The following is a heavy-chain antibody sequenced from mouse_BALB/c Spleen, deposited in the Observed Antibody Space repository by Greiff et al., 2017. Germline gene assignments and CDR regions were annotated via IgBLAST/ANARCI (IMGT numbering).Heavy chain of an antibody. J-gene: IGHJ2*01. D-gene: IGHD1-1*01. CDR1: GFSLTSYG. Sequence: QVQLKESGPGLVAPSQSLSITCTVSGFSLTSYGVHWVRQPPGKGLEWLGVIWAGGSTNYNSALMSRLSISKDNSKSQVFLKMNSLQTDDTAMYYCARGKGDYYGPYFDYWGQGTTLTVSS. CDR2: IWAGGST. V-gene: IGHV2-9*02. CDR3: ARGKGDYYGPYFDY.